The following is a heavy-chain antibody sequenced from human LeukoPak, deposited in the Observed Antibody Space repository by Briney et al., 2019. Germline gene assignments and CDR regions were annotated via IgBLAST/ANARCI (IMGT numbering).Heavy chain of an antibody. CDR2: INHSGST. V-gene: IGHV4-34*01. D-gene: IGHD1-26*01. Sequence: SETLSLTCAVYGGSFSGYYWSWIRQPPGKGLEWIGEINHSGSTNYNPSLKSRVTISVDTSKNQFSLKLSSVTAADTAVYYCAKNSGSDCPSDYCYYMYGWGKGTTVTVSS. CDR1: GGSFSGYY. CDR3: AKNSGSDCPSDYCYYMYG. J-gene: IGHJ6*03.